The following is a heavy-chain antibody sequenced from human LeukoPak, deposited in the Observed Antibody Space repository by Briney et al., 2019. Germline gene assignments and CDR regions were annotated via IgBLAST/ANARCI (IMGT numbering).Heavy chain of an antibody. V-gene: IGHV4-39*01. CDR2: IYYSGST. CDR1: GGSISSSSYY. CDR3: ARCTSTSCYNFDY. Sequence: SETLSLTCTVSGGSISSSSYYWGWIRQPPGKGLEWIGSIYYSGSTYYNPSLKSRVTISVDTSKNQFSLKLSSVTAADTAVYYCARCTSTSCYNFDYWGQGALVTVSS. D-gene: IGHD2-2*02. J-gene: IGHJ4*02.